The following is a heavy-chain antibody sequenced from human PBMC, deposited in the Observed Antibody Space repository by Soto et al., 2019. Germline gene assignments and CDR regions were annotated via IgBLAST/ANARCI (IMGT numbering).Heavy chain of an antibody. CDR2: FYHGGGT. V-gene: IGHV4-38-2*02. J-gene: IGHJ4*02. D-gene: IGHD2-8*01. CDR1: GYSISSGYY. CDR3: ERDPQKIILMTTTL. Sequence: SETLSLTCAVSGYSISSGYYWGWIRQPPGKGLEWIGTFYHGGGTYYNPSLKSRVTISVDTSKNQLSLKLTSVTAADTAIYYCERDPQKIILMTTTLWGQGTLVTVSS.